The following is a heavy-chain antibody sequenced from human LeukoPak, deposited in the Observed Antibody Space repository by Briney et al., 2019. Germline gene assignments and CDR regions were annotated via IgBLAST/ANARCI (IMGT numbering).Heavy chain of an antibody. Sequence: GGSLRLSCAASGFTFSNYDLNWVRQAPGKGLEWVSYIGSTGSTNYSDSVKGRFTISRDIAENSLYLQMSSLRAEDTAVYYCARGLRNTIFGGRYYWGQGTLVCVSS. J-gene: IGHJ4*02. D-gene: IGHD3-3*01. CDR1: GFTFSNYD. V-gene: IGHV3-48*03. CDR2: IGSTGST. CDR3: ARGLRNTIFGGRYY.